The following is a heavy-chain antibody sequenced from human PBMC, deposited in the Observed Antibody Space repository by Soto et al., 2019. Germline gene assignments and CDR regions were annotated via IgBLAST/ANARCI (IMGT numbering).Heavy chain of an antibody. J-gene: IGHJ5*02. CDR1: GDGVSSNSAA. D-gene: IGHD3-10*02. V-gene: IGHV6-1*01. Sequence: TLSLTRAISGDGVSSNSAAGNWIRQSPSRGLEWLGRTYYRSKWYNDYAVSVKSRITINPDTSKNQFSLQLNSVTPEDTAVYYCARVSMLGFDPWGQGTLVTVSS. CDR3: ARVSMLGFDP. CDR2: TYYRSKWYN.